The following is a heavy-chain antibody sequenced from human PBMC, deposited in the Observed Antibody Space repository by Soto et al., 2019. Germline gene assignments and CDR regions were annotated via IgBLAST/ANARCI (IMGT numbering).Heavy chain of an antibody. CDR1: GYTFTSYD. D-gene: IGHD3-3*01. CDR3: ASSIRGYDFWSGAYYYYYTDV. CDR2: MNPNSGNT. J-gene: IGHJ6*03. V-gene: IGHV1-8*01. Sequence: ASVKVSCKASGYTFTSYDINWVRQATGQGLEWMGWMNPNSGNTGYAQKFQGRVTMTRNTSISTAYMELSSLRSEDTAVYYCASSIRGYDFWSGAYYYYYTDVWGKGTTVTVSS.